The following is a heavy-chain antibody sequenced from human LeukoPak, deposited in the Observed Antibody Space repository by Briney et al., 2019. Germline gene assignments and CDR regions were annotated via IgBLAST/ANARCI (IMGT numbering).Heavy chain of an antibody. CDR2: IWSDGNNK. CDR3: ARNREVGATFEYYFDY. Sequence: PGRSLRLSCAASGFTSSRYGMHWVRQGPGKGLEWVAVIWSDGNNKYYADSVKGRFTISRDNSKNTLFLQMNSLRAEDTAVYYCARNREVGATFEYYFDYWGQGTLVTVSS. CDR1: GFTSSRYG. D-gene: IGHD1-26*01. J-gene: IGHJ4*02. V-gene: IGHV3-33*01.